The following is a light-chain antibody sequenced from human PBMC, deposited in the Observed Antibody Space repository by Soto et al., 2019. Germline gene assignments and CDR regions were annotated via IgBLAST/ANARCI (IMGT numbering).Light chain of an antibody. CDR1: QSVSSNS. V-gene: IGKV3-20*01. CDR2: GTS. CDR3: QQYGDSPPK. Sequence: EIVLTQSPGTLSLSPGESATLSCRASQSVSSNSLAWYRRNPGQPPSLLIYGTSTRATDIPRRFSGSGSGTAFTLTITRLEPEDFAVYFCQQYGDSPPKFGQGTKVEVK. J-gene: IGKJ1*01.